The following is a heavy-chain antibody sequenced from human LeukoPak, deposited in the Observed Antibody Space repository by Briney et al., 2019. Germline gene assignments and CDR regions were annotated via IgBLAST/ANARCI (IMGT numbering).Heavy chain of an antibody. CDR3: ARDPSSSWYYFDY. CDR1: GFTFSSYG. J-gene: IGHJ4*02. Sequence: GGSLSLFCAASGFTFSSYGMSWVRQAPGKGLEWVSAISGSAGSTYYADSVKGRFTISRDNSKNTLYLQMNSLRAEHTAVYYCARDPSSSWYYFDYWGQGTLVTVSS. D-gene: IGHD6-13*01. V-gene: IGHV3-23*01. CDR2: ISGSAGST.